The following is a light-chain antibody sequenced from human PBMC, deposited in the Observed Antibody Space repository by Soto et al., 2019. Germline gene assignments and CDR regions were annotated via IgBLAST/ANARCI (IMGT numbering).Light chain of an antibody. CDR1: QSVSSN. Sequence: EIGMTQSPAILSVSPGERATLSCRASQSVSSNLAWYQQKAGQAPRLLIYGTSTRATGIPARFSGSGSGTDFTLTISSLQFEDFAVYYCQQRSNWPWTFGQGTKVDI. CDR2: GTS. CDR3: QQRSNWPWT. J-gene: IGKJ1*01. V-gene: IGKV3-15*01.